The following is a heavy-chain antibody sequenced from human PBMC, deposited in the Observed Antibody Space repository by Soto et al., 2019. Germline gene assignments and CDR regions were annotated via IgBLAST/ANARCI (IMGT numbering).Heavy chain of an antibody. CDR1: GFTFRSYT. CDR2: ISASGGRP. CDR3: AKASCSTTDCYVPXS. Sequence: GGSLRLSCAASGFTFRSYTMSWVRQAPGKGLEWISSISASGGRPSYADSVQGRFIISRDNPMNTVYLQMSSLRAEDTARYFCAKASCSTTDCYVPXSWGQGTLVTVSS. J-gene: IGHJ4*02. D-gene: IGHD1-1*01. V-gene: IGHV3-23*01.